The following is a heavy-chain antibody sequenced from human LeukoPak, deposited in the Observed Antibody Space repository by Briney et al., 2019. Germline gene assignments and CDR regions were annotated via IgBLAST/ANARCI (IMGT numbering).Heavy chain of an antibody. CDR2: INHSGST. CDR1: GGSFSGYY. J-gene: IGHJ6*02. V-gene: IGHV4-34*01. CDR3: ARRPYGDYYYYYGMDV. Sequence: PSETLSLTCAVSGGSFSGYYWSWIRQPPGKGLEWIGEINHSGSTNYNPSLKSRVTISVDTSKNQFSLKLSSVTAADTAVYYCARRPYGDYYYYYGMDVWGQGTTVTVSS. D-gene: IGHD4-17*01.